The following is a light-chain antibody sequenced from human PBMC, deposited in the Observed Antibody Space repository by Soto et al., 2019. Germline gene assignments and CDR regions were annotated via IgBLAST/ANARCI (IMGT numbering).Light chain of an antibody. CDR2: AAS. Sequence: DIQLTQSPTFLSASVGDRVTITCRASQGISSSLDWYQQKPGKAPKILIYAASTLQSGVPSRFSGSGSGTEFTLTISSLQPEDFGTYYCQQLNNYPLTFGGGTKVEIK. CDR3: QQLNNYPLT. J-gene: IGKJ4*01. CDR1: QGISSS. V-gene: IGKV1-9*01.